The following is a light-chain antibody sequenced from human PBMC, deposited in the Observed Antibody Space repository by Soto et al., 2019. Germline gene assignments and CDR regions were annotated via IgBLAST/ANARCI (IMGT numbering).Light chain of an antibody. Sequence: EIVLTQSPGTLSLSPGERATLSRRASQSVSSTYLAWYQHKLGQAPRLLIYGASIKASGIPDRFSGSESGTDFTLTISRLEPEDFAVYYCQQYGSSPRSFGQGTKV. V-gene: IGKV3-20*01. CDR1: QSVSSTY. CDR3: QQYGSSPRS. CDR2: GAS. J-gene: IGKJ1*01.